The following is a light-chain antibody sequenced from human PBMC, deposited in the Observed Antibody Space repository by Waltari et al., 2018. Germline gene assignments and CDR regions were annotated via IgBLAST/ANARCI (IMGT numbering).Light chain of an antibody. CDR3: ASRDASLTAWL. CDR1: NSNIGTNS. J-gene: IGLJ3*02. CDR2: RNN. Sequence: QSVLTQPPSASGTPGQKPSILCSGNNSNIGTNSVYWYQQFPETAPKLLIYRNNQRPSGVPARFSGSKSGTSASLAISGLRSEDEATYFCASRDASLTAWLFGGGTKLTVL. V-gene: IGLV1-47*01.